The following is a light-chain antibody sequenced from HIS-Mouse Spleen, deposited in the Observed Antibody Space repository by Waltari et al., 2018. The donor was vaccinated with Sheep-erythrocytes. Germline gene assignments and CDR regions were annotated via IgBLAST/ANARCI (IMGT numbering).Light chain of an antibody. CDR1: QSISSY. Sequence: DIQMTQSPSSLSASVGDRVTITCRASQSISSYLNWYQQKPGKAPKRLIYAASSLQSGVPSRFSGSGSGTDFTLTISSLQPEDFATYYCQQSYSTPPLTFGGGTK. J-gene: IGKJ4*01. V-gene: IGKV1-39*01. CDR3: QQSYSTPPLT. CDR2: AAS.